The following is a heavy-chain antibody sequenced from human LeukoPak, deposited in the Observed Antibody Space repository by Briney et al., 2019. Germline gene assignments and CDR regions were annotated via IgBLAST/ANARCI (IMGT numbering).Heavy chain of an antibody. CDR1: GFTFSSYA. CDR2: ISGSGGST. V-gene: IGHV3-23*01. D-gene: IGHD3-9*01. CDR3: AKDSDYDILTGYYYYYYGMDV. Sequence: PGGSLRLSCAASGFTFSSYAMSWVRQAPGKGLEWVSPISGSGGSTYYADSVKGRFTISRDNSKNTLYLQMNSLRAEDTAVYYCAKDSDYDILTGYYYYYYGMDVWGQGTTVTVSS. J-gene: IGHJ6*02.